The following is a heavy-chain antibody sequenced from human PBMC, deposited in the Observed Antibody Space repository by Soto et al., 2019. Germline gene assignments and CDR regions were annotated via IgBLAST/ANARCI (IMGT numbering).Heavy chain of an antibody. CDR3: AKLHDSSGYYWGIEYYFDY. Sequence: QVQLVESGGGVVQPGRSLRLSCAASGFTFSSYGMHWVRQAPGKGLEWVAVISYDGSNKYYADSVKGRFTISRDNSKNTLYLQMNSLRAEDTAVYYCAKLHDSSGYYWGIEYYFDYWGQGTLVTVSS. J-gene: IGHJ4*02. V-gene: IGHV3-30*18. CDR1: GFTFSSYG. D-gene: IGHD3-22*01. CDR2: ISYDGSNK.